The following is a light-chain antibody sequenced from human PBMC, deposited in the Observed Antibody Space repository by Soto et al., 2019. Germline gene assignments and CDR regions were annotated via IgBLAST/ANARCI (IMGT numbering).Light chain of an antibody. CDR2: KAS. Sequence: DIQMTQSPSTLSASVGDRVTIASRASQSISSWLAWYQQKPGKAPKLLIYKASSLESGVPSRFSGSGSGTEFTLTISSLQPDDFATYYCQQYNSYSRTFGQGPRWIS. CDR3: QQYNSYSRT. CDR1: QSISSW. J-gene: IGKJ1*01. V-gene: IGKV1-5*03.